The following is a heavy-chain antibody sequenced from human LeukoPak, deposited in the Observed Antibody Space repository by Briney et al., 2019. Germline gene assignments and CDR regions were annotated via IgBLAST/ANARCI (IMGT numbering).Heavy chain of an antibody. CDR1: GFTFSNAW. V-gene: IGHV3-48*04. CDR2: ISAGGRTT. D-gene: IGHD1-1*01. Sequence: GGSLRLSCAASGFTFSNAWMNWVRQAPGKGLEWVSYISAGGRTTFYADSVKGRFTISRDNAKNSLYLQMNSLRAEDTAVYYCARERGINWNAPQHWGQGTLVTVSS. J-gene: IGHJ4*02. CDR3: ARERGINWNAPQH.